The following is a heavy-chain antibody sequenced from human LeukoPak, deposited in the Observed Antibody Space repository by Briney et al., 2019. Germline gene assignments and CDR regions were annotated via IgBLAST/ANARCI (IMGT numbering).Heavy chain of an antibody. Sequence: PGGSLRLSCTASGFTFSSYWMNWVRQAPGKGLEWVANIKQDGSEKYYVDSVKGRFTISRDNAKKSLYLQMNSLRAEDTAVYYCARETEMANLDYLGQGTLVTVSS. CDR1: GFTFSSYW. V-gene: IGHV3-7*04. J-gene: IGHJ4*02. CDR2: IKQDGSEK. D-gene: IGHD5-24*01. CDR3: ARETEMANLDY.